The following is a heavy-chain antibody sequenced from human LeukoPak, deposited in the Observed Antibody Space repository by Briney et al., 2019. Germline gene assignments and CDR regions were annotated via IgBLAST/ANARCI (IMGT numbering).Heavy chain of an antibody. CDR3: ARSAEMATITWSYFDY. V-gene: IGHV4-30-4*07. J-gene: IGHJ4*02. CDR2: IYYSGST. D-gene: IGHD5-24*01. Sequence: SQTLSLTCAVSGGSISSGGYSWSWIRQPPGKGLEWIGYIYYSGSTNYNPSLKSRVTISVDTSKNQFSLKLSSVTAADTAVYYCARSAEMATITWSYFDYWGQGTLVTVSS. CDR1: GGSISSGGYS.